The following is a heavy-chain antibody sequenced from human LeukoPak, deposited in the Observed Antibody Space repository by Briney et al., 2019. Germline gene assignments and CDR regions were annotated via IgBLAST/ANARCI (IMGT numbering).Heavy chain of an antibody. D-gene: IGHD5-18*01. J-gene: IGHJ4*02. CDR3: ARGDVDTAMVPFDY. V-gene: IGHV3-7*01. Sequence: GGSLRLSCAGSGFTFSSYCMSWVRQAPGKGLEGVANIKQDGSEKYYVDSVKGRFTISRDNAKNSLYLQMNSLRAEDTAVYYCARGDVDTAMVPFDYWGQGTLVTVSS. CDR1: GFTFSSYC. CDR2: IKQDGSEK.